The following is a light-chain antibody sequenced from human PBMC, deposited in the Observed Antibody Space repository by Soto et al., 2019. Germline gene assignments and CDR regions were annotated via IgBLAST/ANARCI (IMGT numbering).Light chain of an antibody. CDR3: QQFHSQPLT. CDR2: DGS. J-gene: IGKJ4*01. V-gene: IGKV1-33*01. CDR1: HDISKY. Sequence: DIQMTQSPSSLSASVGDRVTITCQASHDISKYVNWYQQKPGTAPKLLIYDGSNVQLGVPSRFSVSGSGTDFTFTINSLRPEDIATYYCQQFHSQPLTFGGGTKVEIK.